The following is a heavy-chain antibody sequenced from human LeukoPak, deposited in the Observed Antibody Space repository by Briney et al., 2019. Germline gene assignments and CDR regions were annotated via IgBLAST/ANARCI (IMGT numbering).Heavy chain of an antibody. CDR2: ISTSGDTI. D-gene: IGHD2-21*02. Sequence: PGGSLRLSCAASGFTFSSHEMNWVRQAPGKGLEWVSYISTSGDTIYSADSVKGRFTISRDNAKNSLYLQMNSLRAEDTAVYYCARVSYCGSDSYPGYFDLCVRGTLVTVSS. CDR1: GFTFSSHE. V-gene: IGHV3-48*03. CDR3: ARVSYCGSDSYPGYFDL. J-gene: IGHJ2*01.